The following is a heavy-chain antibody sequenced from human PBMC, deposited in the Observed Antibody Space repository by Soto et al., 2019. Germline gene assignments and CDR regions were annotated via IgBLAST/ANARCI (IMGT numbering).Heavy chain of an antibody. CDR1: GGSISSSSYF. Sequence: PSETLSLTCSVSGGSISSSSYFWDWIRQSPGKGLEWIGTTYFSGTTYSNPSLKSRVTISVDSPKNQFSLKLRSVSAADTAIYYCARRDLGGSSCPRNLDSWGQGTLVTVSS. J-gene: IGHJ4*02. CDR2: TYFSGTT. D-gene: IGHD6-13*01. V-gene: IGHV4-39*01. CDR3: ARRDLGGSSCPRNLDS.